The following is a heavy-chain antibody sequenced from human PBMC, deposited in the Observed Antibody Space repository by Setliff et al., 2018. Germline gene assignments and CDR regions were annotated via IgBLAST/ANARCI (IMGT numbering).Heavy chain of an antibody. J-gene: IGHJ6*03. CDR1: GFTFSNHG. V-gene: IGHV3-30*02. Sequence: TVGSLRLSCVASGFTFSNHGMLWVRQAPGKGLEWVALIWYDGDNKKYADSVRGRFAVSRDNSRNTLNLEMNSLRPEDTAMYYCAKGGPYYYYYMDVWGKGTMVTVSS. CDR3: AKGGPYYYYYMDV. CDR2: IWYDGDNK.